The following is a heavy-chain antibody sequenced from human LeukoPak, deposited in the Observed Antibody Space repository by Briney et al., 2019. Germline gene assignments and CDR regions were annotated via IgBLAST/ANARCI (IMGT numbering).Heavy chain of an antibody. V-gene: IGHV3-23*01. D-gene: IGHD3-22*01. J-gene: IGHJ4*02. CDR3: ATKRGYYDSSGYYFNY. CDR1: GFTFGSYA. CDR2: ISGSGGST. Sequence: GGSLRLSCAASGFTFGSYAMAWVRQAPGKGLEWVSAISGSGGSTYYADSVKGRFTISRDNSKNTLYLQMNSLRAEDTAVYYCATKRGYYDSSGYYFNYWGQGTLVTVSS.